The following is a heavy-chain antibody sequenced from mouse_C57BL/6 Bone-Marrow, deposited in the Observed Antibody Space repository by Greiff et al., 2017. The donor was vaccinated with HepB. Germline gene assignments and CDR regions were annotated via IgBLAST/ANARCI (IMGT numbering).Heavy chain of an antibody. CDR2: IDPETGGT. CDR3: TRDYGSLWWYFDV. D-gene: IGHD1-1*01. J-gene: IGHJ1*03. V-gene: IGHV1-15*01. CDR1: GYTFTDYE. Sequence: VQLQQSGAELVRPGASVTLSCKASGYTFTDYEMHWVKQTPVHGLEWIGAIDPETGGTAYNQKFKGKAILTADKSSSTAYMELRSLTSEDSAVDYCTRDYGSLWWYFDVWGTGTTVTVAS.